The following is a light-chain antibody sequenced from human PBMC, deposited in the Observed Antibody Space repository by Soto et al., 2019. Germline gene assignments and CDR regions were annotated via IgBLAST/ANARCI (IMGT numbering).Light chain of an antibody. Sequence: EIVMTQSPATLSVSPGERATLSCRASQSVSSNLAWYQQKPGQSPRLIIYGASTRATGIPARFSGSGSGTEFTLTISSLQSEDFAVYYWQQYNNWPWTVDQGTKVEIK. CDR3: QQYNNWPWT. V-gene: IGKV3-15*01. CDR2: GAS. J-gene: IGKJ1*01. CDR1: QSVSSN.